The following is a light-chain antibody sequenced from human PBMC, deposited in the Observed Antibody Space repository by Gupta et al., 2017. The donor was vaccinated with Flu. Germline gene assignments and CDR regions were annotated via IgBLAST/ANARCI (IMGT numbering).Light chain of an antibody. V-gene: IGLV1-44*01. CDR2: SNN. CDR1: SSHIGNNP. CDR3: SAWDDSLSGHFV. J-gene: IGLJ1*01. Sequence: QSVLTQPPSTSGAPGARVTISCSGRSSHIGNNPVHWYQQLPGTAPKLLIYSNNQRPSGVPDRFSGSKSDTSASLAISGLQSEDEADYYCSAWDDSLSGHFVFGTGTKVTVL.